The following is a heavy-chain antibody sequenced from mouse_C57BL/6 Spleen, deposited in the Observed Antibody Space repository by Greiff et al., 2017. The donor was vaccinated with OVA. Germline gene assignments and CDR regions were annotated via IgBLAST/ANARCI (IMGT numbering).Heavy chain of an antibody. D-gene: IGHD1-1*01. Sequence: EVQGVESGEGLVKPGGSLKLSCAASGFTFSSYAMSWVRQTPEKRLEWVAYISRGGDYIYYADTVKGRFTISRDNARNTLYLQMSSLKSEDTAMYDCTREVTTVVDLYYFDYWGQGTTLTVSS. V-gene: IGHV5-9-1*02. J-gene: IGHJ2*01. CDR1: GFTFSSYA. CDR2: ISRGGDYI. CDR3: TREVTTVVDLYYFDY.